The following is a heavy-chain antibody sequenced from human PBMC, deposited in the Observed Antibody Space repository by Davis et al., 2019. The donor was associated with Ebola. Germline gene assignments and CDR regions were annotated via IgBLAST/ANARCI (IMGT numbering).Heavy chain of an antibody. Sequence: GGSLRLSCAASGFTFDDYTMHWVRQAPGKGLEWVSLISWDGGSTYYADSVKGRFTISRDNSKNSLYLQMNSLRTEDTALYYCATGGSYQAPYYYGMDVWGKGTTVTVSS. CDR2: ISWDGGST. CDR3: ATGGSYQAPYYYGMDV. V-gene: IGHV3-43*01. CDR1: GFTFDDYT. D-gene: IGHD1-26*01. J-gene: IGHJ6*04.